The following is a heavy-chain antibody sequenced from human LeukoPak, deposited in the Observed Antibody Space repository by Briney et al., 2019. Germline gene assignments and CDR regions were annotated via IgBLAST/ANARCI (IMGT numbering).Heavy chain of an antibody. V-gene: IGHV4-59*11. Sequence: PSETLSLTCTVSGDSISGHYWSWVRQPPGKGLEWIAYIHSTGSTNTNPSLKSGVTISIDTSKTQFSLKLSSVTAAATAVYSCARGFYDSRGYSSPFDYWGQGTLVTVSS. CDR3: ARGFYDSRGYSSPFDY. D-gene: IGHD3-22*01. CDR2: IHSTGST. J-gene: IGHJ4*02. CDR1: GDSISGHY.